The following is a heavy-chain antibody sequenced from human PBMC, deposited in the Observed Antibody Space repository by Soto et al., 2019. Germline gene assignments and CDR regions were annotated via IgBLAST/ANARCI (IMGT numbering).Heavy chain of an antibody. CDR2: IYYSGST. CDR1: GGSISNYY. V-gene: IGHV4-59*12. D-gene: IGHD3-22*01. CDR3: ARVTMIVVVINELYYFDY. J-gene: IGHJ4*02. Sequence: PSETLSLTCTVSGGSISNYYWSWIRQPPGKGLEWIGYIYYSGSTNYNPSLKSRVTISVDTSKNQFSLKLSSVTAADTAVYYCARVTMIVVVINELYYFDYWGQGTLVTVSS.